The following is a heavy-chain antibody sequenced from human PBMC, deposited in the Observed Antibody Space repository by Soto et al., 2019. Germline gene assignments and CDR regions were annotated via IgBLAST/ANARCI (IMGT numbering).Heavy chain of an antibody. J-gene: IGHJ5*02. CDR3: ARRESGSAPGYVSWFDP. V-gene: IGHV4-59*08. Sequence: PSETLSLTCTVSGGSISNYYWSWIRQPPRTGLEWIGYIYYTGSTNYNPSLKSRVTISVDKSKNQFSLKLTSVTAADTAVYYCARRESGSAPGYVSWFDPWGQGTLVTVSS. CDR2: IYYTGST. D-gene: IGHD1-26*01. CDR1: GGSISNYY.